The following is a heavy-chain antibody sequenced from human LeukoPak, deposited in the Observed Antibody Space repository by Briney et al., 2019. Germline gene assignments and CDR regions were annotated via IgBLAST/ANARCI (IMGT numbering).Heavy chain of an antibody. J-gene: IGHJ6*03. CDR2: IYYSGST. CDR1: GGSISSSSYY. CDR3: ARRNYDILTGYYPYYYYMDV. D-gene: IGHD3-9*01. V-gene: IGHV4-39*01. Sequence: SETLSLTCTVSGGSISSSSYYWGWIRQPPGKGLEWIGSIYYSGSTYYNPSLKSRVTISVDTSKNQFSLKLSSVTAADTAVYYCARRNYDILTGYYPYYYYMDVWGKGTTVTVSS.